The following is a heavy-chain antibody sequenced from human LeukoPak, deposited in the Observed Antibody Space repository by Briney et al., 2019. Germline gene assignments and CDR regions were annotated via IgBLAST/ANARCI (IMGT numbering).Heavy chain of an antibody. Sequence: ASVKVSCKASGYTFTSYAMNWVRQAPGQGLEWMGWINTNTGNPTYAQGFTGRFVFSLDTSVSTAYLQISSLKAEDIAVYYCAIGYCSSTSCYAGLDYWGQGTLVTVSS. CDR2: INTNTGNP. D-gene: IGHD2-2*01. CDR1: GYTFTSYA. J-gene: IGHJ4*02. V-gene: IGHV7-4-1*02. CDR3: AIGYCSSTSCYAGLDY.